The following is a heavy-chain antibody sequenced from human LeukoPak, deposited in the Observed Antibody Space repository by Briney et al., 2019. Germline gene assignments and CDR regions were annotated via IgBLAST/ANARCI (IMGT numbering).Heavy chain of an antibody. V-gene: IGHV4-38-2*02. Sequence: SETLSLTCTVSGYSISSGYYWGWIRQPPGKGLEWIGSIYHSGNTYYNPSLKSRVTISVDTSKNQFSLKLSPVTAADTAVYYCARVLFSSTPPVYYYYYMDVWGKGTTVTVSS. CDR2: IYHSGNT. J-gene: IGHJ6*03. D-gene: IGHD2-2*01. CDR1: GYSISSGYY. CDR3: ARVLFSSTPPVYYYYYMDV.